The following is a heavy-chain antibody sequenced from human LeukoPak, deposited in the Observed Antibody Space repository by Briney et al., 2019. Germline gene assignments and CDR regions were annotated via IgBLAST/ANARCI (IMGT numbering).Heavy chain of an antibody. CDR1: GGSFSGYY. Sequence: PSETLSLTCAVYGGSFSGYYWSWIRQPPGKGLEWIGEINHSGSTNYNPSLKSRVTISVDTSKNQFSLKLSSVTAADTAVYYCARVSVPAAIQSDYYYYYMDVWGKGTTVTVSS. J-gene: IGHJ6*03. D-gene: IGHD2-2*02. CDR3: ARVSVPAAIQSDYYYYYMDV. V-gene: IGHV4-34*01. CDR2: INHSGST.